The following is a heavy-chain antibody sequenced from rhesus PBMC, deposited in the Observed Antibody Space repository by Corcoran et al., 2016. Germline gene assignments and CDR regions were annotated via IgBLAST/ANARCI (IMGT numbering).Heavy chain of an antibody. Sequence: EVQLVQSGAEVKKPGASVKISCKASGYTFTDYYLHWVRQAPGKGLEGKGRGDPEDGEAIHAQKCQDRVTITADTSTDTAYMELSSLRSEDTAVYYCATGHWNDLYYWGQGVLVTVSS. CDR3: ATGHWNDLYY. CDR1: GYTFTDYY. V-gene: IGHV1-111*02. D-gene: IGHD1-7*02. J-gene: IGHJ4*01. CDR2: GDPEDGEA.